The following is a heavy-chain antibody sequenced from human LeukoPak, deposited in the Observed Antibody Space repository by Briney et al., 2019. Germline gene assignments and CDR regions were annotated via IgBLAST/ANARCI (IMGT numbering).Heavy chain of an antibody. CDR1: GFTFSSYS. D-gene: IGHD6-19*01. Sequence: PXGSLRLSCAASGFTFSSYSMNWVRQAPGKGLEWVSSISSSSNYIYYADSVKGRFTISRDNAKNSLYLQMNSLRAEDTAVYYCARDPSSGWYLKGWFDPWGQGTLVTVSS. CDR2: ISSSSNYI. CDR3: ARDPSSGWYLKGWFDP. V-gene: IGHV3-21*01. J-gene: IGHJ5*02.